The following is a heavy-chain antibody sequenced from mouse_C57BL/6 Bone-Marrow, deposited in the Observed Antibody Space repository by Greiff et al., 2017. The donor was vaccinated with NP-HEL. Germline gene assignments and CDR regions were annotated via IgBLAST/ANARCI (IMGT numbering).Heavy chain of an antibody. V-gene: IGHV8-8*01. D-gene: IGHD1-1*01. J-gene: IGHJ1*03. CDR1: GFSLSTFGMG. Sequence: QVTLKECGPGILQPSQTLSLTCSFSGFSLSTFGMGVGWIRQPSGKGLEWLAHIWWDDDKYYNPALKSRLTISKDTSKNQVFLKIANVDTADTATYYCARIRDYYGSSYDWYFDVWGTGTTVTVSS. CDR2: IWWDDDK. CDR3: ARIRDYYGSSYDWYFDV.